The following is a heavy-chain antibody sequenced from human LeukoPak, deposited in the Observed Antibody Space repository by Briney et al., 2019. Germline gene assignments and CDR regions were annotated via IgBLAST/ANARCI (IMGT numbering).Heavy chain of an antibody. Sequence: GGSLRLSCAASGFIFSDNSMNWVRQAPGKGLEWVSNIRGSGSGSGSGMYYADSVKGRFTISRDDAKNSLYLQMSSLRAEDTAFYYCARDNNWGFDYWGQGALVTVSS. J-gene: IGHJ4*02. V-gene: IGHV3-48*04. CDR2: IRGSGSGSGSGM. CDR1: GFIFSDNS. D-gene: IGHD7-27*01. CDR3: ARDNNWGFDY.